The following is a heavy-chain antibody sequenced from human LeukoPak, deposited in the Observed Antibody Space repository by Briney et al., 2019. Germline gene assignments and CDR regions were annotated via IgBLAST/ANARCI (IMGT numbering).Heavy chain of an antibody. CDR2: MNPNSGNT. CDR1: GYTFTSYD. D-gene: IGHD5-18*01. J-gene: IGHJ6*02. Sequence: ASVKVSCKASGYTFTSYDINWARQATGQGLEWMGWMNPNSGNTGCAQKFQGRVTMTRNTSISTAYMELSSLRSEDTAVYYCARYVDTAMVTSAPDYYYYGMDVWGQGTTVTVSS. V-gene: IGHV1-8*01. CDR3: ARYVDTAMVTSAPDYYYYGMDV.